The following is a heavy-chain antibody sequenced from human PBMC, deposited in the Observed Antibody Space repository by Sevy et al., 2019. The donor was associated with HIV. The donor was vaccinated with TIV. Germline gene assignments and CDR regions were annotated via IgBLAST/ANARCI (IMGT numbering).Heavy chain of an antibody. CDR2: IPYDGNNK. J-gene: IGHJ6*02. Sequence: GGSLRLSCAASGFTFSSYAMNWVRQAPGKGLEWVALIPYDGNNKYYADSVKGRFTISRDNSKNTLYLQMNSLRGEDTAFYYCARGLAALPGYYYGLDVWGQGTTVTVSS. CDR3: ARGLAALPGYYYGLDV. V-gene: IGHV3-30*04. D-gene: IGHD6-6*01. CDR1: GFTFSSYA.